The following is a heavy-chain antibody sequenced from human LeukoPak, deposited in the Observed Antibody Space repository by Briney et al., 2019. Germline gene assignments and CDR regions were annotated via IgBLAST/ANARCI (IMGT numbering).Heavy chain of an antibody. CDR2: ISGSGGST. CDR3: AKDVSHFTFPLYQ. J-gene: IGHJ4*02. V-gene: IGHV3-23*01. Sequence: GGSLRLSCAASGFTFSSYAMSWVRQAPGKGLEWVSGISGSVPGKGLEWVSAISGSGGSTYNADSVKGRFTISRDNSKNTLYLQMNSLTAEDTAVYYCAKDVSHFTFPLYQWGQGTLVTVSS. CDR1: GFTFSSYA. D-gene: IGHD2-2*01.